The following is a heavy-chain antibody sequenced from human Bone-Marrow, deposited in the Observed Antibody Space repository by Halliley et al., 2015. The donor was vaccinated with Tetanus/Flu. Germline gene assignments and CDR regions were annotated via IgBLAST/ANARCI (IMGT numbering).Heavy chain of an antibody. D-gene: IGHD6-13*01. CDR1: GFTFSSFA. CDR2: ISTDGGST. CDR3: ARQNMDSSGWYGFDY. V-gene: IGHV3-64*01. J-gene: IGHJ4*02. Sequence: SGFTFSSFAMNWVRQAPGKGLEYVSGISTDGGSTYYGNSVKGRFTISRDNSKNMLYLQMGSLRGEDMAVYYCARQNMDSSGWYGFDYWGQGTLVTVSA.